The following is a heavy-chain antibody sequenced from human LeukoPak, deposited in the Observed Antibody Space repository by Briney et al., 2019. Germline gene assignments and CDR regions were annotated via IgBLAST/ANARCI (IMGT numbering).Heavy chain of an antibody. J-gene: IGHJ5*02. CDR1: GDSISSGDYS. V-gene: IGHV4-30-2*01. D-gene: IGHD3-10*01. Sequence: PLQTLSLTCTVSGDSISSGDYSWSWIRQPSGKALEWIGYIFHTGNSYYNPSLRSRVTISVDRSRNEFSLRLTSVTAADTAVYYCARELWFVNAPGSWLDPWGQGILVTVSS. CDR3: ARELWFVNAPGSWLDP. CDR2: IFHTGNS.